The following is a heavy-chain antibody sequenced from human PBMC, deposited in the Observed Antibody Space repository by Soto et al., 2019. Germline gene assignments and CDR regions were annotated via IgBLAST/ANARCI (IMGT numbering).Heavy chain of an antibody. CDR3: VRVGRVGGY. J-gene: IGHJ4*02. CDR2: IKEDGSEK. D-gene: IGHD3-16*01. V-gene: IGHV3-7*03. Sequence: EVQLVESGGGLVQPGGSLRLSCAASGFTFSTYWMSWVRQAPGKGLEWVANIKEDGSEKYYVDSVKGRFTISRDNANNSLYLQPNSLRAEDTAVYYCVRVGRVGGYWGQGTLVTVSS. CDR1: GFTFSTYW.